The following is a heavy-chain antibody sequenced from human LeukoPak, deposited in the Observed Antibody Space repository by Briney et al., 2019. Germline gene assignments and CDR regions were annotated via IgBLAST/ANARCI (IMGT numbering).Heavy chain of an antibody. J-gene: IGHJ4*02. Sequence: PGGSLRLSCAASGFTFSSYAMHWVRQAPGKGLEWVAVISYDGSNKGYADSVKGRFTISRDNSKNTLYLQMNSLRAEDTAVYHCARDFLRGFDYWGQGTLVTVSS. CDR3: ARDFLRGFDY. V-gene: IGHV3-30-3*01. CDR1: GFTFSSYA. D-gene: IGHD5-12*01. CDR2: ISYDGSNK.